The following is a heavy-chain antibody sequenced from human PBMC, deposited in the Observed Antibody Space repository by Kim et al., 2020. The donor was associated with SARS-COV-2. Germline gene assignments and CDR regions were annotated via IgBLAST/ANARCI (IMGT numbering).Heavy chain of an antibody. Sequence: SETLSLTCTVSGGSISSGSYYWSWIRQPAGKGLEWIGRIYTSGSTNYNPSLKSRVTISVDTSKNQFSLKLSSVTAADTAVYYCAREKGRWLQRADILYWYFDLWGRGTLVTVSS. D-gene: IGHD5-12*01. CDR3: AREKGRWLQRADILYWYFDL. CDR1: GGSISSGSYY. J-gene: IGHJ2*01. V-gene: IGHV4-61*02. CDR2: IYTSGST.